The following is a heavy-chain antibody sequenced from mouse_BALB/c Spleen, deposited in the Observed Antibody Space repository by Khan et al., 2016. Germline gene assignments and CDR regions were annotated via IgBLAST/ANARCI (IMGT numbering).Heavy chain of an antibody. CDR2: IDPSDSET. Sequence: QVQLQQPGAELVRPGASVKLSCKASGYTFTSYWMNWVKQRPGQGLEWIGMIDPSDSETPYNQMFKDKATLTVDTSSSTAYMPLRILTSADSAVYYCARGVRRTSYYFDYWGQGTTLTVAS. D-gene: IGHD2-14*01. V-gene: IGHV1-61*01. CDR3: ARGVRRTSYYFDY. CDR1: GYTFTSYW. J-gene: IGHJ2*01.